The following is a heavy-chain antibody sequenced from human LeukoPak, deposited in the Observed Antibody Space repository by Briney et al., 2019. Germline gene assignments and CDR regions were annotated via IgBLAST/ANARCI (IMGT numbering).Heavy chain of an antibody. CDR1: GGSFSGYY. J-gene: IGHJ3*02. V-gene: IGHV4-34*01. Sequence: KPSETLSLTCAVYGGSFSGYYWSWIRQPPGKGLEWIGEINHSGSTNYNPSLKSRVTISVDKSKNQFSLKLSSVTAADTAVYYCASGFLESTHAFDIWGQGTMVTVSS. CDR2: INHSGST. CDR3: ASGFLESTHAFDI. D-gene: IGHD3-3*01.